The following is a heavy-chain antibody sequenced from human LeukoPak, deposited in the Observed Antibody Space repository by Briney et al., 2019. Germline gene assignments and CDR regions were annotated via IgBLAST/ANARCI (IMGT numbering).Heavy chain of an antibody. CDR1: GYSFTNSW. J-gene: IGHJ5*01. D-gene: IGHD3-22*01. CDR2: ISPGDSDT. CDR3: ARRLWGYDSSGDYLGNNWCDY. V-gene: IGHV5-51*07. Sequence: GESLKISSKCSGYSFTNSWIGLVHPMPRKGQERMGIISPGDSDTSYSQSFQSHVTISADKSISTAYLQWSSLKASDTAMYYWARRLWGYDSSGDYLGNNWCDYWGQGTLVTVSS.